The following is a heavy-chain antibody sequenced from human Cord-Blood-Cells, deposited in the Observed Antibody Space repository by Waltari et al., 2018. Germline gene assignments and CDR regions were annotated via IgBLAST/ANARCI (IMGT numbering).Heavy chain of an antibody. J-gene: IGHJ3*02. CDR3: ARGRVYDIVVVPAAKGAFDI. V-gene: IGHV4-38-2*02. CDR1: GYSISSGYY. CDR2: IYHSGST. D-gene: IGHD2-2*01. Sequence: QVQLQESGPGLVKPSETLSLTCTVSGYSISSGYYWGWIRQPPGKGLEWIGSIYHSGSTYYNTSLKSRVTISVDTSKNQFSLKLSSVTAADTAVYYCARGRVYDIVVVPAAKGAFDIWGQGTMVTVSS.